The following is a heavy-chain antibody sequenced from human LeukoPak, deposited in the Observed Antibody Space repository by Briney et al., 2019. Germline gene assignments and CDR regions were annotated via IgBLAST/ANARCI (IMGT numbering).Heavy chain of an antibody. CDR2: ISGSAGST. V-gene: IGHV3-23*01. CDR3: AIFSGFGGSGSYT. Sequence: PGGSLRLSCAASGFTFSSYAMSWVRQAPGKGLEWVSAISGSAGSTYYADSVKGRFTISRDNSKNTLYLQMNSLGAEDTAVYYCAIFSGFGGSGSYTWGQGTLVTVSS. CDR1: GFTFSSYA. D-gene: IGHD3-10*01. J-gene: IGHJ5*02.